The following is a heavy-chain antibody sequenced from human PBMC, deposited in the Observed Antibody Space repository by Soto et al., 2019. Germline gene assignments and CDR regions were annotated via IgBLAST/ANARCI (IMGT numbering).Heavy chain of an antibody. J-gene: IGHJ4*02. Sequence: LSQTLSLTCAIFGDSVSSNSAAWNWIRQSPSRGLEWLGRTYYRSKWYNDYAVSVKSRITINPDTSKNQFSLQLNSVTPEDTAVYYCARDSAAAGTERYYFDYWGQGTLVTVSS. CDR2: TYYRSKWYN. V-gene: IGHV6-1*01. CDR1: GDSVSSNSAA. CDR3: ARDSAAAGTERYYFDY. D-gene: IGHD6-13*01.